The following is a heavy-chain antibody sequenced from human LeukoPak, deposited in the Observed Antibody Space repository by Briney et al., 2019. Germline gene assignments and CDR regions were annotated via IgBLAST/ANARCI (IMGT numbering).Heavy chain of an antibody. CDR3: ARDLEQQLDGGAFDI. CDR2: ISSSSSYI. Sequence: GGSLRLSCAASGFTFSSYSMNWVRQAPGKGLEWVSSISSSSSYIYYADSVKGRFTISRDNAKNSLYLQMNSLRAEDTAVYYCARDLEQQLDGGAFDIWRQGTMVTVSS. J-gene: IGHJ3*02. D-gene: IGHD6-13*01. CDR1: GFTFSSYS. V-gene: IGHV3-21*01.